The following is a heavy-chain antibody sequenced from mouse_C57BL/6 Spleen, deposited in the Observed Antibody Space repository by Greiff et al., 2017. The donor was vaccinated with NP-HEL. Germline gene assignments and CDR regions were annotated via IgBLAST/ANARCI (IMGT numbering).Heavy chain of an antibody. CDR2: IYPRDGST. V-gene: IGHV1-78*01. CDR3: ARGGYDYGRYAMEY. CDR1: GYTFTDHT. J-gene: IGHJ4*01. Sequence: VQLQQSDAELVKPGASVKISCKVSGYTFTDHTIHWMKQRPEQGLEWIGYIYPRDGSTKYNEQFKGKATLTADKSSSTAYMQPNSLTTEDSAVYFCARGGYDYGRYAMEYWGQGTAVTVSS. D-gene: IGHD1-1*01.